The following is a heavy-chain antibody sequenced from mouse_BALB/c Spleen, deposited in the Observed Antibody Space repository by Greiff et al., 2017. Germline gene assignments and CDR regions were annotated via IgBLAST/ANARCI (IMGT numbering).Heavy chain of an antibody. Sequence: DVMLVESGGGLVQPGGSRKLSCAASGFTFSSFGMHWVRQAPEKGLEWVAYISSGSSTIYYADTVKGRFTISRDNPKNTLFLQMTSLRSEDTAMYYCASGVRRGRGYAMDYWGQGTSDTVSS. J-gene: IGHJ4*01. CDR2: ISSGSSTI. V-gene: IGHV5-17*02. D-gene: IGHD2-14*01. CDR1: GFTFSSFG. CDR3: ASGVRRGRGYAMDY.